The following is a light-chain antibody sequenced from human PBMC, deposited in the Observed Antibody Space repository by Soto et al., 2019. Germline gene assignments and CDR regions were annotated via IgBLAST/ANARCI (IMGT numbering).Light chain of an antibody. CDR3: QSADSSGTLYV. V-gene: IGLV3-25*03. CDR2: KDS. Sequence: SYELTQPPSVSVSPGQTARITCSGDALPKQYAYWYQQKPGQAPVLVIYKDSERPSGIPERFSGFSSGTTVTLTISGVQAEDEADYYCQSADSSGTLYVFGTGTKLTVL. J-gene: IGLJ1*01. CDR1: ALPKQY.